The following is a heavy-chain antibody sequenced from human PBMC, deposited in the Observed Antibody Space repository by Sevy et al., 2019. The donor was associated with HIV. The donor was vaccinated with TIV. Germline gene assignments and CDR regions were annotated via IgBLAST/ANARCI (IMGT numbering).Heavy chain of an antibody. CDR3: ARVGRFWCGYWADYYYGMDV. Sequence: ASVKVSCKASGGTFSSYAISWVRQAPGQGLEWMGGIIPIFGTANYARKFQGRVTITADESTSTAYMERSSLRSEDTAVYYCARVGRFWCGYWADYYYGMDVWGQGTTVTVSS. CDR1: GGTFSSYA. V-gene: IGHV1-69*13. CDR2: IIPIFGTA. D-gene: IGHD3-3*01. J-gene: IGHJ6*02.